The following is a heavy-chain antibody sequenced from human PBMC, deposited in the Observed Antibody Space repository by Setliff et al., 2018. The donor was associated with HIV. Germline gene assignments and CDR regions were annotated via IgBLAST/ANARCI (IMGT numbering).Heavy chain of an antibody. CDR3: VRDPIKGDPDYFDY. CDR2: ISSGGGLK. D-gene: IGHD1-20*01. CDR1: GFTFSHYT. J-gene: IGHJ4*02. V-gene: IGHV3-30*04. Sequence: PGGSLRLSCAASGFTFSHYTMHWVRQAPGKGLEWVAVISSGGGLKIYADSVKGRFTISRDNSRNTLFLQMNSLRPEDTAIYYCVRDPIKGDPDYFDYWGQGTLVTVSS.